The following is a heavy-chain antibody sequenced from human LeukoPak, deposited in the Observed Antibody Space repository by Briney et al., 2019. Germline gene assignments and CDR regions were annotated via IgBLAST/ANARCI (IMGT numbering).Heavy chain of an antibody. Sequence: HPGGSLRLSCAASGFTFSSYTMGWVRQAPGEGLEWVSEINDSGGNTYYARSVKGRFTISRDNSKNTVYLQMNSLRAEDTAVYYCTKDQRGAVTTSCWGQGTLVTVSS. V-gene: IGHV3-23*01. D-gene: IGHD4-11*01. CDR1: GFTFSSYT. CDR3: TKDQRGAVTTSC. J-gene: IGHJ4*02. CDR2: INDSGGNT.